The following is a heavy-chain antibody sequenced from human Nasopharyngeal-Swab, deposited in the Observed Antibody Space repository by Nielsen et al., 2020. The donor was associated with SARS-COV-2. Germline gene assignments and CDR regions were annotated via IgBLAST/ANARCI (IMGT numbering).Heavy chain of an antibody. CDR1: GYTLTELS. J-gene: IGHJ6*02. D-gene: IGHD6-19*01. V-gene: IGHV1-24*01. CDR2: FDPEDGET. Sequence: ASVKVSCKVSGYTLTELSMHWVRQAPGKGLEWMGGFDPEDGETIHAQKFQGRVTMTEDTSTDTAYMELSSLRSEDTAVYYCATGAAVAGTPISYYYYYGMDVWGQGTTVTVSS. CDR3: ATGAAVAGTPISYYYYYGMDV.